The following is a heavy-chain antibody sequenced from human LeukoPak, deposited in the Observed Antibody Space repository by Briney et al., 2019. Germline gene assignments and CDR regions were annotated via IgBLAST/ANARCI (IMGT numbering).Heavy chain of an antibody. CDR3: ASLYEFGMDV. Sequence: SETLSLTCTVSGGSISSYYWSWIRQPPGKGLEWIGYIYTSGSTYYNPSLKSRVTISVDTSKNQFSLKLSSVTAADTAVYYCASLYEFGMDVWGQGTTVTVSS. CDR1: GGSISSYY. J-gene: IGHJ6*02. V-gene: IGHV4-4*09. D-gene: IGHD2-2*02. CDR2: IYTSGST.